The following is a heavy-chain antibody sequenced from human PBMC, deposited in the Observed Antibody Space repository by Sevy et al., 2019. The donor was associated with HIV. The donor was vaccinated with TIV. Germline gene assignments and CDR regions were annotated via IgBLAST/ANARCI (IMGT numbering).Heavy chain of an antibody. Sequence: GGSLRLSCAASGVTFSNYGMHWLRQAPGKGLEWVALIWNDGSSKYYADSVKGRFTISRDNSKNTLYLQMNSLRVEDTAVYFCARGSDFNDRSAKRDFDYWGQGTLVTVSS. CDR2: IWNDGSSK. J-gene: IGHJ4*02. V-gene: IGHV3-33*01. D-gene: IGHD3-22*01. CDR3: ARGSDFNDRSAKRDFDY. CDR1: GVTFSNYG.